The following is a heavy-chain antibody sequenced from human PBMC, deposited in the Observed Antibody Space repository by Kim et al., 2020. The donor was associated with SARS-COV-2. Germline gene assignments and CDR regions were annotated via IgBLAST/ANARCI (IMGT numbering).Heavy chain of an antibody. CDR2: MNPNSGNT. V-gene: IGHV1-8*01. J-gene: IGHJ5*02. Sequence: ASVKVSCKASGYTFTSYDINWVRQATGQGLEWMGWMNPNSGNTGYAQKFQGRVTMTRNTSISTAYMELSSLRSEDTAVYYCARVGFTMVRGVIIDNWFDPWGQGTLVTVSS. D-gene: IGHD3-10*01. CDR1: GYTFTSYD. CDR3: ARVGFTMVRGVIIDNWFDP.